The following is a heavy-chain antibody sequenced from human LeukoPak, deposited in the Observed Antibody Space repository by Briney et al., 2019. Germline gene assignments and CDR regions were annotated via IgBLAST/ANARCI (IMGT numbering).Heavy chain of an antibody. CDR2: IKQDGSEK. CDR3: ARGDYDILTGYYIMNHYYYYMDV. J-gene: IGHJ6*03. D-gene: IGHD3-9*01. Sequence: QPGGSLRLSCAASGFTFSSYWMSWVRQAPGKGLEWVANIKQDGSEKYYVDSVKGRFTISRDNAKNSLYLQMNSLRAEDTAVYYCARGDYDILTGYYIMNHYYYYMDVWGKGTTVTISS. V-gene: IGHV3-7*03. CDR1: GFTFSSYW.